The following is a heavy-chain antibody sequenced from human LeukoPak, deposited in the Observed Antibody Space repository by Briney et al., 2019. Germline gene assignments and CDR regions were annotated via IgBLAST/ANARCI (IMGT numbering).Heavy chain of an antibody. J-gene: IGHJ4*02. V-gene: IGHV1-46*01. D-gene: IGHD3-9*01. Sequence: GASVKVSCKASGYTFTSYYMHWVRQAPGQGLEWMGIINPSGGSTSYAQKFQGRVTMTRDMSTSTVYMELSSLRSEDTAVYYCARDPRGVRYFDWLLAYYFDYWGQGTLVTVSS. CDR3: ARDPRGVRYFDWLLAYYFDY. CDR2: INPSGGST. CDR1: GYTFTSYY.